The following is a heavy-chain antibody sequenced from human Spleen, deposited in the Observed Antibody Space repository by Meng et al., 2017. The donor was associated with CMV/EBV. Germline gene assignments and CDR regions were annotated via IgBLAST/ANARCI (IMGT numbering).Heavy chain of an antibody. J-gene: IGHJ6*02. CDR2: INPSGGRT. D-gene: IGHD2-15*01. Sequence: ASVKVSCKASGYTFNIYDINWVRQAPGQGLEWMGIINPSGGRTSYAQKFEGRVTMISDTSTSSVYMELSSLISEDTAVYYCARESLSAGLTPALVVGYGLDVWGQGTTVTVSS. CDR3: ARESLSAGLTPALVVGYGLDV. CDR1: GYTFNIYD. V-gene: IGHV1-46*02.